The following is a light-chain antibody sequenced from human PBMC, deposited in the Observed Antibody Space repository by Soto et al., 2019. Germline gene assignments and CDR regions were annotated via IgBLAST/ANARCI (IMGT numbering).Light chain of an antibody. Sequence: DVQLTQSPSFLSASVGDRVTITCRASQGISSSLAWYQQKPGKAPKLLIYTASTLQSGVPSRFSGSGSGTEFSLTISSLQPEDFATYYYQHVNSYPSFTFGPGTKVDIK. CDR1: QGISSS. J-gene: IGKJ3*01. CDR2: TAS. CDR3: QHVNSYPSFT. V-gene: IGKV1-9*01.